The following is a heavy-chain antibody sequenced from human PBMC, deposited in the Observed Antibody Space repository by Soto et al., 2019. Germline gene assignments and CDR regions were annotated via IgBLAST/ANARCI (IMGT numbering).Heavy chain of an antibody. Sequence: SETLSLTCAVSGGSISSSNWWSWVRQPPGKGLEWIGEIYHSGSTNYNPSLKSRVTISVDKSKNQFSLKLSSVTAADTAVYYCASRHNFYDSSGYYFDYWGQGTLVTVSS. J-gene: IGHJ4*02. CDR1: GGSISSSNW. V-gene: IGHV4-4*02. CDR3: ASRHNFYDSSGYYFDY. CDR2: IYHSGST. D-gene: IGHD3-22*01.